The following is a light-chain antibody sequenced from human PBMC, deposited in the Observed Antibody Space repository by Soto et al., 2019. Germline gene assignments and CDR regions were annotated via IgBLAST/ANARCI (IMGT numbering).Light chain of an antibody. CDR1: SSDVGGFNL. Sequence: QSVLTQPPSASGSPGQSVTISCTGTSSDVGGFNLVSWYQHHPGKAPKLMIYEVTKRPSGVPDRFSGSKSGNTASLTVSGLQTDDEADYYCSSYAGSIYVFGTGTKVTVL. V-gene: IGLV2-8*01. CDR2: EVT. J-gene: IGLJ1*01. CDR3: SSYAGSIYV.